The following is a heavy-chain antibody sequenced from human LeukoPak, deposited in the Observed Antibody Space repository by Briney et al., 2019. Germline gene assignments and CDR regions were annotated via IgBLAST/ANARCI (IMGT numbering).Heavy chain of an antibody. J-gene: IGHJ1*01. D-gene: IGHD3-22*01. CDR3: AIPYYYDSSGWDL. CDR2: ISYDGSNK. CDR1: GFTFSSYG. V-gene: IGHV3-30*03. Sequence: SGGSLRLSCAASGFTFSSYGMHWVRQAPGKGLEWVAVISYDGSNKYYADSVKGRFTISRDNSKNTLYLQMNSLRAEDTAVYYCAIPYYYDSSGWDLWGQGTLVTVSS.